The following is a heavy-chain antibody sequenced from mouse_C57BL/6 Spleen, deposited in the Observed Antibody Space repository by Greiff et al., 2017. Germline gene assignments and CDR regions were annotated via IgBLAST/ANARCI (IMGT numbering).Heavy chain of an antibody. CDR2: IYPGSGNT. CDR1: GYTFTDYY. J-gene: IGHJ3*01. D-gene: IGHD2-2*01. Sequence: QVQLQQSGAELVRPGASVKLSCKASGYTFTDYYINWVKQRPGQGLEWIARIYPGSGNTYYNEKFKGKATLTAEKSSSTAYMQLSSLTSEDTAVYCCARDGSTMVTTKAWFAYWGQGTLVTVSA. V-gene: IGHV1-76*01. CDR3: ARDGSTMVTTKAWFAY.